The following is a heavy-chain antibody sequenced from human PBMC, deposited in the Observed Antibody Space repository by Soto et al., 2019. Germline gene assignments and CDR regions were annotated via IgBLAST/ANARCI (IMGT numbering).Heavy chain of an antibody. CDR3: AKGVMEWLLPNYGMDV. Sequence: QVQLVESGGGVVQPGRSLRLSCAASVFTFSSYGMHWVRQAPGKGLEWVAVISYEGSNKYYADAVKGRFTISRDNSKNTMYLQMNRLREEDTAVYYCAKGVMEWLLPNYGMDVGGQGTTVTGSS. V-gene: IGHV3-30*18. CDR2: ISYEGSNK. CDR1: VFTFSSYG. J-gene: IGHJ6*02. D-gene: IGHD3-3*01.